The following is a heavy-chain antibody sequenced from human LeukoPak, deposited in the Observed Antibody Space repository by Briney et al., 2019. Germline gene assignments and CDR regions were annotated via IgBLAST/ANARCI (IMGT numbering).Heavy chain of an antibody. D-gene: IGHD3-22*01. V-gene: IGHV3-21*01. CDR3: AREGRSVNYYDSDIAFDI. CDR2: ISSSSSYI. J-gene: IGHJ3*02. CDR1: GFTFSSYS. Sequence: PGGSLRLSCAASGFTFSSYSMNWVRQAPGKGLEWVSSISSSSSYIYYADSVKGRFTISRDNAKNSLYLQMNSLRAEDTAVYYCAREGRSVNYYDSDIAFDIWGQGTMVTVSS.